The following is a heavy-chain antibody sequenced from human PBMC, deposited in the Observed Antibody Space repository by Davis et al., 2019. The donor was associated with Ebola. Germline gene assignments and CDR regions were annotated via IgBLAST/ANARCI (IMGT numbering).Heavy chain of an antibody. Sequence: ASVKVSCKASAYTFTDYNIHWMRQAPGQGLEWLGRVILKSGDTNYAQKFQGRVTMTRDTSIRTVYMELRSLRYNDTADYYCARGHNYAHEYWGQGTLVTVSS. V-gene: IGHV1-2*06. CDR1: AYTFTDYN. J-gene: IGHJ4*02. CDR3: ARGHNYAHEY. D-gene: IGHD4-11*01. CDR2: VILKSGDT.